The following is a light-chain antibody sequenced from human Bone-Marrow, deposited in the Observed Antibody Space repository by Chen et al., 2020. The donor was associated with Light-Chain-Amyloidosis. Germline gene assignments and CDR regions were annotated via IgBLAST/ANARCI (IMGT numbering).Light chain of an antibody. J-gene: IGLJ3*02. V-gene: IGLV2-14*01. CDR3: SSYTSSSTLE. CDR2: DVS. CDR1: SSDVGGYNF. Sequence: SALTQPASVSGSPGQSITISCTGTSSDVGGYNFVSWYQQHPGKAPNLMIYDVSNRPSGVSNRFSGYKSVNTASLTISGLQAEDEADYYCSSYTSSSTLEFGGGTKLTVL.